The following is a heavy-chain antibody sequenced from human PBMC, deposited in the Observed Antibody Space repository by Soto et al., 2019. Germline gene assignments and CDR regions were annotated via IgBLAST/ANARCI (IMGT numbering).Heavy chain of an antibody. J-gene: IGHJ4*02. CDR1: GDSISSSSYY. CDR2: IHGNGRA. CDR3: ASRYGPSGLAH. V-gene: IGHV4-39*01. D-gene: IGHD3-9*01. Sequence: QLQLEESGPGLVKSSETLSLTCSVSGDSISSSSYYWGRLRQSPGVGLEWIGTIHGNGRAQYNPSLSGRVIISVDTSANQLTRRLRSETAADPAVYYFASRYGPSGLAHWGKGSLVTVSS.